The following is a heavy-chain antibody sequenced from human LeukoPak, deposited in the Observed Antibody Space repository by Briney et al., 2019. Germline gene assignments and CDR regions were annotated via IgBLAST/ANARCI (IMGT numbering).Heavy chain of an antibody. Sequence: TGGSLRLSCAASGFTFSSYAMNWVRQAPGKGLEWVSYISSSSSTIYYADSVKGRFTISRDNAKNSLYLQMNSLRVEDTAVYYCAKGSRGVVVAATFPFDYWGQGTLVTVSS. V-gene: IGHV3-48*04. CDR3: AKGSRGVVVAATFPFDY. CDR1: GFTFSSYA. D-gene: IGHD2-15*01. CDR2: ISSSSSTI. J-gene: IGHJ4*02.